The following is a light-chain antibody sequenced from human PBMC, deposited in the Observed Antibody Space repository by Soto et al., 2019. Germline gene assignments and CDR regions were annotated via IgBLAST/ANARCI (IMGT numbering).Light chain of an antibody. V-gene: IGKV3-20*01. Sequence: EIVLTQSPGTLSLSPGERATLSCRASQILSTSYLAWYQQKPGQAPRVLIYATSSMATGIPDRFSGSGSGTDFTLTISRLEPEDFAVYYCQHYDYSPYTFGQGTKLEIK. J-gene: IGKJ2*01. CDR1: QILSTSY. CDR2: ATS. CDR3: QHYDYSPYT.